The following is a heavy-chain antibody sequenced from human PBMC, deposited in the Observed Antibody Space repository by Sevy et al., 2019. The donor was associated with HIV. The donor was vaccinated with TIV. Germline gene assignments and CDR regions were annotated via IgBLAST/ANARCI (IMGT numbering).Heavy chain of an antibody. CDR3: ARDSDRSSYFAD. V-gene: IGHV3-7*03. D-gene: IGHD6-13*01. J-gene: IGHJ4*01. CDR2: IKQDGSEK. CDR1: GFSLSSNW. Sequence: GGSLRLSCAASGFSLSSNWMSWVRQAPGKGLEWLANIKQDGSEKFYVDSVKGRFTISRDNAMNSLFLDMHSLRVEDTAIYFCARDSDRSSYFADWGHGTLVTVSS.